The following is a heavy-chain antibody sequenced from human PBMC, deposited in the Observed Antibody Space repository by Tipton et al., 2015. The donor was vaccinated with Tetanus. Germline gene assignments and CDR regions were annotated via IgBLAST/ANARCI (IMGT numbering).Heavy chain of an antibody. Sequence: SLRLSCATSGFPFHSYHMAWVRQAPGKGLEWISYIGDAKTVMLYADSVKGRFTVSRDNAENSLFLQMTSLRDEDTAVYFCARVIRRSMIGYGVFDSWGQGTLVAVSS. D-gene: IGHD4-17*01. CDR1: GFPFHSYH. V-gene: IGHV3-48*02. J-gene: IGHJ4*02. CDR2: IGDAKTVM. CDR3: ARVIRRSMIGYGVFDS.